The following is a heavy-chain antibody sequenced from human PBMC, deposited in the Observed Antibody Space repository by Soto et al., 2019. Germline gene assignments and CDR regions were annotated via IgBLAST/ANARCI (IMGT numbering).Heavy chain of an antibody. CDR3: ARKAVPHDYVWGSYGQSGFDY. D-gene: IGHD3-16*01. V-gene: IGHV3-33*01. CDR2: IWYDGSNK. CDR1: GFTFSSYG. Sequence: QVQLVESGGGVVQPGRSLRLSCAASGFTFSSYGMHWVRQAPGKGLEWVAVIWYDGSNKYYADSVKGRFTIPRDNSKNTLYLQMNSLRSEDTAVYYCARKAVPHDYVWGSYGQSGFDYWGQGTLVTVAS. J-gene: IGHJ4*02.